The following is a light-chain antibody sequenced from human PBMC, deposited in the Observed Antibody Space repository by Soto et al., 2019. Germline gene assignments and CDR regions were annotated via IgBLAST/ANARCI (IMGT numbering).Light chain of an antibody. CDR2: DVH. Sequence: QSALTQPASVSGSPGQSITISCMGTSNDISPYNYVSWYLHHPGQAPQLLIYDVHNRPSGISARFSGSKSGNTASLTISGRQPEDTALYYCCSYTRSGTLSFGGGTQLTVL. V-gene: IGLV2-14*01. CDR1: SNDISPYNY. CDR3: CSYTRSGTLS. J-gene: IGLJ2*01.